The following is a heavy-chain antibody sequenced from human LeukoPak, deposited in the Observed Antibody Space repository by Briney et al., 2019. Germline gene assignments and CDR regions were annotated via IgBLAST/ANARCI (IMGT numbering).Heavy chain of an antibody. CDR2: INYSGST. CDR3: ARVTYYYDSSGYSSGSLNWFDP. J-gene: IGHJ5*02. V-gene: IGHV4-31*03. D-gene: IGHD3-22*01. Sequence: SETLSLTCTVSGGSISSGGYYWSWIRQHPGKGPEWIGYINYSGSTYYKPSLKSRVTISVDTSKNQFSLKLSSVTAADTAVHYCARVTYYYDSSGYSSGSLNWFDPWGQGTLVTVSS. CDR1: GGSISSGGYY.